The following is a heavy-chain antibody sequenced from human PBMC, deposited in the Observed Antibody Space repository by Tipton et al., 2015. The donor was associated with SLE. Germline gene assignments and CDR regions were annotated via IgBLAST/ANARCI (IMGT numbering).Heavy chain of an antibody. CDR1: GGSISSYY. J-gene: IGHJ3*02. V-gene: IGHV4-59*01. Sequence: TLSLTCTVSGGSISSYYWSWIRQPPGKGLEWIGYIYYSGSTNYSESTNYNPSLKSRVTISLDTSKSQFSLKLSSVTAADTAVYYCARGGVLGFHPSAFDIWGQGTMVTVSS. CDR3: ARGGVLGFHPSAFDI. CDR2: IYYSGSTNYSEST. D-gene: IGHD3-10*01.